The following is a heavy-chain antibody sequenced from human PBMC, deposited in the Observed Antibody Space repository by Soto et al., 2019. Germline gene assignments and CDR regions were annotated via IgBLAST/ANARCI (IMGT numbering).Heavy chain of an antibody. CDR1: GYSFTKYW. CDR3: ARDLRGYNYGRGIASGMDV. CDR2: IYPGDSDT. V-gene: IGHV5-51*01. Sequence: PVEFLELSCKTSGYSFTKYWSGWMRQMPGKGLEWMGIIYPGDSDTRYSPSFQGQVTISADKSISTAYLRWSSLKASDSGIYYCARDLRGYNYGRGIASGMDVWGQGTTVTVSS. J-gene: IGHJ6*02. D-gene: IGHD5-18*01.